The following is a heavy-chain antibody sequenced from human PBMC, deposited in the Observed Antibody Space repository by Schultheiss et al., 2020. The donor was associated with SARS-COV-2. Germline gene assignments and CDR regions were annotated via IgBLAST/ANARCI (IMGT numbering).Heavy chain of an antibody. D-gene: IGHD1-26*01. J-gene: IGHJ5*02. Sequence: SETLSLTCTVSGGSISSGGYYWSWIRQHPGKGLEWIGYIYYSGSTYYNPSLKSRVTISVDTSKNQFSLKLNSVTPEDTAVYYCARDRALDWFDPWGQGTRVTVSS. CDR1: GGSISSGGYY. CDR2: IYYSGST. V-gene: IGHV4-31*03. CDR3: ARDRALDWFDP.